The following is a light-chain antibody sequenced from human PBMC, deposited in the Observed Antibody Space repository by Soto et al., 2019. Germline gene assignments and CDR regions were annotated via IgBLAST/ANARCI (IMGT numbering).Light chain of an antibody. Sequence: EIVMTQSPATLSVSPGERATLSCRASQSISSNLAWYQQKPGQAPSLLIYDASTRATGLPARFSGSGSGTEFTLTISSLQSEDFAVYYCQYYKGWPPLFTFGPGTKVD. CDR1: QSISSN. CDR2: DAS. V-gene: IGKV3-15*01. CDR3: QYYKGWPPLFT. J-gene: IGKJ3*01.